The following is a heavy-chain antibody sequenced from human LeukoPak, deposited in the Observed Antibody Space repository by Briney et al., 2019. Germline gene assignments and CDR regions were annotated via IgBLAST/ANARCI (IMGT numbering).Heavy chain of an antibody. D-gene: IGHD2-2*01. V-gene: IGHV4-38-2*01. CDR3: ARASEAGDIVVVPAAMAVDY. Sequence: SQTLSLTCAVSGGSISSSYFWGWIRQPPGKGLEWIGSIYHSGSTYYNPSLKSRVTISVDTSKNQFSLKLSSVTAADTAVYYCARASEAGDIVVVPAAMAVDYWGQGTLVTVSS. J-gene: IGHJ4*02. CDR2: IYHSGST. CDR1: GGSISSSYF.